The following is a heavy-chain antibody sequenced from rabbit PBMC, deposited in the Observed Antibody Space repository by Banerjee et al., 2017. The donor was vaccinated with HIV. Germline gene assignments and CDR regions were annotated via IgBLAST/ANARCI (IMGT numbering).Heavy chain of an antibody. CDR3: ARAGYGDSSYWDL. V-gene: IGHV1S45*01. Sequence: QGQLEESGGDLVQPGASLTLSCKASGFDFSSNAMCWVRQAPGKGLEWIACIYTGSSGSTYYASWAKGRFTISKTSSTTVTLQMTSLTAADTATYFCARAGYGDSSYWDLWGQGTLVTVS. CDR2: IYTGSSGST. D-gene: IGHD8-1*01. J-gene: IGHJ3*01. CDR1: GFDFSSNA.